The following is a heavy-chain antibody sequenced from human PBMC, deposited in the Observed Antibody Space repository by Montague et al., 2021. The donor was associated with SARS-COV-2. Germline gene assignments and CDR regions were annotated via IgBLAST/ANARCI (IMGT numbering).Heavy chain of an antibody. CDR2: IFWDDEK. Sequence: VKPTQTLTLTCSFSGFSLSTGGVGVDWIRQSPGKGLEWLGVIFWDDEKRYNPTLKTRLTISKGTSQNQVVITLTGMGPADTATYFCAHQYYDYVWGSYRPDYFDXWGHGTLITASS. V-gene: IGHV2-5*02. J-gene: IGHJ4*01. CDR3: AHQYYDYVWGSYRPDYFDX. D-gene: IGHD3-16*02. CDR1: GFSLSTGGVG.